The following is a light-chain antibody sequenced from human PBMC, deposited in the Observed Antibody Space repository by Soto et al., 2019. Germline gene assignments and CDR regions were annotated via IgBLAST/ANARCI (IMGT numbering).Light chain of an antibody. CDR3: TSYAGTYSFFYV. CDR1: SRGVFAYNY. Sequence: SLLTQPPSPSGAPRQAVPISCTGTSRGVFAYNYVSWYQQLPGKAPKLIIYEVSKRPSGVPDRFSGSKSGNTASLTVSGLQAEDEADYYCTSYAGTYSFFYVFGTGTKVTVL. J-gene: IGLJ1*01. CDR2: EVS. V-gene: IGLV2-8*01.